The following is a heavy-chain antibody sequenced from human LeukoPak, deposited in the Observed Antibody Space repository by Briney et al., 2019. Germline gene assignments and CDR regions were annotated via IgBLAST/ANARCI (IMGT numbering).Heavy chain of an antibody. CDR3: ARAYYHVSGSYYPIFDY. Sequence: GGSLRLSCAASGFTFSSYWMHWVRQAPGKGLEWVSVIYSGGSTYYADSVKGRFTISRDNSKNTLYLQMHSLRAEDTAVYYCARAYYHVSGSYYPIFDYWGQGALVTVSS. CDR2: IYSGGST. D-gene: IGHD3-10*01. J-gene: IGHJ4*02. V-gene: IGHV3-53*01. CDR1: GFTFSSYW.